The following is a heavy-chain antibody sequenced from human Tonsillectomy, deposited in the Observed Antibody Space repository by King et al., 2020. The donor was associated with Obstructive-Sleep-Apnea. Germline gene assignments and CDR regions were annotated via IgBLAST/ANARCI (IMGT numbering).Heavy chain of an antibody. D-gene: IGHD3-16*01. J-gene: IGHJ4*02. CDR3: AKEVSAITFGGGALDY. CDR2: ISWDSGSI. CDR1: GFTFDDYA. V-gene: IGHV3-9*01. Sequence: VQLVESGGGLVQPGRSLRLSCAASGFTFDDYAMHWVRQAPGKGLEWVSGISWDSGSIGYADSVKGRFTISRDNAKNSLYLQINSLRAEDTALYYCAKEVSAITFGGGALDYWGQGTLVTVSS.